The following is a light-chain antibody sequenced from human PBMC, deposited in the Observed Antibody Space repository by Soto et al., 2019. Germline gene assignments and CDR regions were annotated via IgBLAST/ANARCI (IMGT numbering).Light chain of an antibody. J-gene: IGKJ1*01. V-gene: IGKV3-11*01. CDR1: QSISSY. Sequence: EIVLTQSPATLSLSPGEGATLSCRASQSISSYLAWYQQQPGQAPRLLIYDASSRATGIPARFSGSWSGTDFSLTSRSLEPEDFAVYYWQQRRDWHPWSFGQGTKVEIK. CDR2: DAS. CDR3: QQRRDWHPWS.